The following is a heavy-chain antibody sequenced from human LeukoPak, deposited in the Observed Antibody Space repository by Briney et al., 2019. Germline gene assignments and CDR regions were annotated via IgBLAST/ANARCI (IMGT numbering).Heavy chain of an antibody. CDR2: IKQDGSEK. D-gene: IGHD3-10*01. J-gene: IGHJ4*02. CDR3: RYGSGRYSFDY. CDR1: GFTFSGYG. Sequence: GGSLRLSCAASGFTFSGYGMNWVRQPPGKGLEWVANIKQDGSEKYYLDSVKGRFTISRDNADNPLYLQMNSLRAEDTAVYYCRYGSGRYSFDYWGQGTLVTVSS. V-gene: IGHV3-7*02.